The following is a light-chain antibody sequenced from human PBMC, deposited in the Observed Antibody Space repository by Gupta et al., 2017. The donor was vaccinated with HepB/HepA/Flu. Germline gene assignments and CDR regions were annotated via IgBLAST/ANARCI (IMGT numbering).Light chain of an antibody. CDR2: SNN. V-gene: IGLV1-47*02. CDR1: SSNIGSNY. J-gene: IGLJ2*01. CDR3: AASDDSLNGQV. Sequence: QSVLTQPPSASGTPGQRVTISCSGSSSNIGSNYVYWYQQLPGTDPKLLIYSNNQRPSGVPDRFSCSKSGTSASLAISGLRSEEEADYYCAASDDSLNGQVFGGGTKLTVL.